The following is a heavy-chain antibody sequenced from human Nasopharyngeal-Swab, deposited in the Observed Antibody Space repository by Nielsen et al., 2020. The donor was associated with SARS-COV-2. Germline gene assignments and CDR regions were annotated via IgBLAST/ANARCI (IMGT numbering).Heavy chain of an antibody. CDR3: ARKKQLVRPFDY. J-gene: IGHJ4*02. Sequence: ASVKVSCKTPGYTFTGYYIHWVRQAPGQGLEWMGRINPNNGGTNYAQKFQGRVTMTRDTSLSTGHMELSSLRSDDTAVYYCARKKQLVRPFDYWGQGTLVTVSS. D-gene: IGHD6-13*01. CDR1: GYTFTGYY. CDR2: INPNNGGT. V-gene: IGHV1-2*06.